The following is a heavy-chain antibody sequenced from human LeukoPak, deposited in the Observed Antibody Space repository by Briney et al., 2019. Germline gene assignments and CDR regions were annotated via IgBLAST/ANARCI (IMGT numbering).Heavy chain of an antibody. Sequence: ASVKVSCKASGGTFSSYAISWVRQAPGQGLEGVGGIIPIFGTANYAQKFQGRVTITADESTSTAYMELSSLRSEDTAVYYCARGTLGYCSSTSCYIPDDYWGQGTLVTVSS. V-gene: IGHV1-69*13. CDR3: ARGTLGYCSSTSCYIPDDY. J-gene: IGHJ4*02. D-gene: IGHD2-2*02. CDR1: GGTFSSYA. CDR2: IIPIFGTA.